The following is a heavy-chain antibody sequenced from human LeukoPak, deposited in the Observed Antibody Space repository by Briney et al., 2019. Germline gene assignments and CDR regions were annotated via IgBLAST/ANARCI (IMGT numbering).Heavy chain of an antibody. CDR2: IGTLGDT. D-gene: IGHD3-22*01. CDR1: GFTFSTYD. J-gene: IGHJ4*02. V-gene: IGHV3-13*01. Sequence: GGSLRLSCAASGFTFSTYDFHWVRQVPGYGLEWVSGIGTLGDTYYLGSVKSRFTISRENARNSLYLQMNSLRAGDTAVYYCTRGRSFNYNDNRAHYPYWGQGTVVTVSS. CDR3: TRGRSFNYNDNRAHYPY.